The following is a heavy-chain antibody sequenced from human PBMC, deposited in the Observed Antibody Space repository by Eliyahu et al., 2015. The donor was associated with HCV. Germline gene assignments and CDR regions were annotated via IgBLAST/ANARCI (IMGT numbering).Heavy chain of an antibody. Sequence: QVQLQESGPGLVKPSETLSLTCTVSGGSISSYYWSWIRQPPGKGLEWIGYIYYSGSTNYNPSLKSRVTISVDTSKNQFSLKLSSVTAADTAVYYCARVLTRPMANWFDPWGQGTLVTVSS. D-gene: IGHD2-15*01. J-gene: IGHJ5*02. CDR2: IYYSGST. V-gene: IGHV4-59*01. CDR3: ARVLTRPMANWFDP. CDR1: GGSISSYY.